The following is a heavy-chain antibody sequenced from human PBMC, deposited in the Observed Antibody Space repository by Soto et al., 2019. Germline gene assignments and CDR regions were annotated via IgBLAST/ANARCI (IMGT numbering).Heavy chain of an antibody. V-gene: IGHV5-10-1*01. D-gene: IGHD6-13*01. J-gene: IGHJ4*02. CDR2: IDPSDSYT. Sequence: EVQLVQSGADVKKPGESLRISCKGSGYSFTSYWNSWVRQMPGKGLERVGRIDPSDSYTNYSPSFQGHVTLSADKSISTAYLKWSSLKASDTAMYYCARLQAAAGDNDLTIDYCGQVTLVTVSS. CDR1: GYSFTSYW. CDR3: ARLQAAAGDNDLTIDY.